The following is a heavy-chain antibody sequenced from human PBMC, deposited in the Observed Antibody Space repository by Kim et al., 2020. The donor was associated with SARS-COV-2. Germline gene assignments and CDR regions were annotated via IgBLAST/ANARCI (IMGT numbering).Heavy chain of an antibody. CDR2: ISGSGGST. Sequence: GGSLRLSCAASGFTFSSYAMSWVRQAPGKGLEWVSAISGSGGSTYYADSVKGRFTISRDNSKNTLYLQMNSLRAEDTAVYYCAKVNWGHYDILTGYYYFDYWGQGTLVTVSS. CDR3: AKVNWGHYDILTGYYYFDY. CDR1: GFTFSSYA. V-gene: IGHV3-23*01. J-gene: IGHJ4*02. D-gene: IGHD3-9*01.